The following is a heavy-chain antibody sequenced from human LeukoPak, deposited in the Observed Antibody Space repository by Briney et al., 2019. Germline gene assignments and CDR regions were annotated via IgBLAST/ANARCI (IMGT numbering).Heavy chain of an antibody. CDR3: ARGRVGATFAFDP. J-gene: IGHJ5*02. D-gene: IGHD1-26*01. Sequence: ASVKVSCKXSGGTFSSYAISWVRQAPGQGLERMGGIIPIFGTANYAQKFQGRVTITTDESTSTAYMELSSLRSEDTAVYYCARGRVGATFAFDPWGQGTLVTVSS. CDR1: GGTFSSYA. CDR2: IIPIFGTA. V-gene: IGHV1-69*05.